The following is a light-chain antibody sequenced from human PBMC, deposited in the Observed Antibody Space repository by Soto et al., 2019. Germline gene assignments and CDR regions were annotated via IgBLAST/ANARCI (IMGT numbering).Light chain of an antibody. J-gene: IGLJ1*01. CDR3: CSYVGGYSYV. Sequence: QSALTQPRSVSGSPGQSVTVSCIGTSSDVGGYNSVSWYQQHPGKAPKLMIYDVSKRPSGVPDRFSGSKSGNTASLTISGLQDEDEADYYCCSYVGGYSYVFGIRTKVTV. V-gene: IGLV2-11*01. CDR2: DVS. CDR1: SSDVGGYNS.